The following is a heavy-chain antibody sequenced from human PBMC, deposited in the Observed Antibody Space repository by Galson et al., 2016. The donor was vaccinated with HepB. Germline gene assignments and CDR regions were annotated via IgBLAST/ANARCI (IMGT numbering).Heavy chain of an antibody. CDR1: GGIFSTYA. V-gene: IGHV1-69*01. CDR2: IITRFSPP. D-gene: IGHD1-26*01. CDR3: AREGRDGWELYNWLDS. J-gene: IGHJ5*01. Sequence: QSGAEVKKPGESLRISCKASGGIFSTYAINWVRQAPGQGLEWMEGIITRFSPPNAAQKFKDRLTIPADESTTTVSMELSSLRFEDTAMYYCAREGRDGWELYNWLDSWGQGTLVTVSS.